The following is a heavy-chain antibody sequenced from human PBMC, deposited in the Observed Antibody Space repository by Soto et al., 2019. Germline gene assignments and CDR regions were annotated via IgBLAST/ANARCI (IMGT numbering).Heavy chain of an antibody. J-gene: IGHJ6*02. CDR3: ASDLSGRADV. Sequence: PGGSLRLSCAASGFTFSSYWMHWVRQAPGKGLVWVSRMNEDGGTTDYADSVKGRFTISRDNAKNTLYLQMNSLRVEDTAVYYCASDLSGRADVWRHGTTVTVSS. D-gene: IGHD3-10*01. V-gene: IGHV3-74*01. CDR1: GFTFSSYW. CDR2: MNEDGGTT.